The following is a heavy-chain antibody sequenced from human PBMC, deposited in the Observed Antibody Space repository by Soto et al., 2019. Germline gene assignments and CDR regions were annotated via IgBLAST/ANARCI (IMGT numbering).Heavy chain of an antibody. CDR2: IYYSGST. V-gene: IGHV4-59*08. Sequence: SETLSLTCTVSGGSISSYYWSWIRQPPGKGLEWIGYIYYSGSTNYNPSLKSRVTISVDTSKNQFSLKLSSVTAADTAVYYCARRGRDGYNYLDYWGQGTLVTVSS. CDR1: GGSISSYY. D-gene: IGHD5-12*01. J-gene: IGHJ4*02. CDR3: ARRGRDGYNYLDY.